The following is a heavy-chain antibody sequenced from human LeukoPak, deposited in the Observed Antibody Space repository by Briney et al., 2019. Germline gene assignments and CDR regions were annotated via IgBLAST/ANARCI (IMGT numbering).Heavy chain of an antibody. Sequence: GASVKVSCKASGYTFTSCGISWVRQAPGQGLEWMGWISAYNGNTNYAQKLQGRVTMTTDTSTSTAYMELRSLRSDDTAVYYCARVDYYDSSGYYYAYYYYMDVWGKGTTVTISS. D-gene: IGHD3-22*01. CDR2: ISAYNGNT. V-gene: IGHV1-18*01. J-gene: IGHJ6*03. CDR1: GYTFTSCG. CDR3: ARVDYYDSSGYYYAYYYYMDV.